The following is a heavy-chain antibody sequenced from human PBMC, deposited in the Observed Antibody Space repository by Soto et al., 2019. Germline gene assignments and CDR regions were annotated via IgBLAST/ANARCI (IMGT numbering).Heavy chain of an antibody. Sequence: GGSLRLSCAASGFTFSSYGMHWVRQAPGKGLEWVAVIWYDGSNKYYADSVKGRFTISRDNSKNTLYLQMNSLRAEDTAVYYCARDRSYPYYYYGMDVWGQGTTVTVSS. D-gene: IGHD1-26*01. CDR2: IWYDGSNK. V-gene: IGHV3-33*01. J-gene: IGHJ6*02. CDR3: ARDRSYPYYYYGMDV. CDR1: GFTFSSYG.